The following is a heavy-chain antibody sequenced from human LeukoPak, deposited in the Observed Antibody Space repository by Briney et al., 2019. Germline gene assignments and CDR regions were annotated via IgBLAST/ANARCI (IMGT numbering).Heavy chain of an antibody. V-gene: IGHV6-1*01. CDR3: ARAVFSSYSSSWYYYYGMDV. Sequence: SQTLSLTFAISGDSVSSNSAAWNWLRQSPSRGLEWLGRTYYRSKWYNDSAVSVKSRITINPATSKNQFSLQLNSVTPEDTAVYYCARAVFSSYSSSWYYYYGMDVWGQGTTVTVSS. D-gene: IGHD6-13*01. CDR2: TYYRSKWYN. J-gene: IGHJ6*02. CDR1: GDSVSSNSAA.